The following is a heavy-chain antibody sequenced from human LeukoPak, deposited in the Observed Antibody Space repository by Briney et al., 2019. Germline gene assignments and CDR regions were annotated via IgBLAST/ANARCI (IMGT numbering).Heavy chain of an antibody. D-gene: IGHD4-17*01. Sequence: ASVKVSCTASGYTFTRYYMHWVRQAPGQGREWMGWINPNSGGTNYAQKFQGRVTMTRDTSISTAYMELSRLRSDDTAVYYCARGNDYGDYFDYWGQGTLVTVSS. CDR2: INPNSGGT. CDR3: ARGNDYGDYFDY. J-gene: IGHJ4*02. V-gene: IGHV1-2*02. CDR1: GYTFTRYY.